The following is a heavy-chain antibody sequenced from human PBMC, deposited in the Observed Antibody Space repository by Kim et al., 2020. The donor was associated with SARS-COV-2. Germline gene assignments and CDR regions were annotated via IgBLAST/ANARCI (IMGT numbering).Heavy chain of an antibody. CDR2: ISSSSSYI. D-gene: IGHD3-22*01. V-gene: IGHV3-21*01. Sequence: GGSLRLSCAASGFTFSSYSMNWVRQAPGKGLEWVSSISSSSSYIYYADSVKGRFTISRDNAKNSLYLQMNSLRAEDTAVYYCARDLAYYYDSSGYGAYFDYWGQGTLVTVSS. CDR1: GFTFSSYS. CDR3: ARDLAYYYDSSGYGAYFDY. J-gene: IGHJ4*02.